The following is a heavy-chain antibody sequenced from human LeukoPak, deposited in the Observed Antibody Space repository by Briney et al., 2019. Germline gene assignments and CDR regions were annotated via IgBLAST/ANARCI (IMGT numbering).Heavy chain of an antibody. Sequence: SETLSLTCAVSGGSISSGGYSWSWTRQPPGKGLEWIGYIYHSGSTYYNPSLKSRVTISVDRSKNQFSLKLSSVTAADTAVYYCARFSAARQENIWGQGTMVTVSS. V-gene: IGHV4-30-2*01. D-gene: IGHD6-6*01. CDR3: ARFSAARQENI. CDR1: GGSISSGGYS. J-gene: IGHJ3*02. CDR2: IYHSGST.